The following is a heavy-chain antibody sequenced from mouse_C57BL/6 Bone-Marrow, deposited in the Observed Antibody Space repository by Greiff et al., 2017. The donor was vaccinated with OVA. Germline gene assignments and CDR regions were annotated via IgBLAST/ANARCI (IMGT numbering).Heavy chain of an antibody. J-gene: IGHJ1*03. CDR2: IRSKSNNYAT. Sequence: EVMLVESGGGLVQPKGSLKLSCAASGFSFNTYAMNWVRQAPGKGLEWVARIRSKSNNYATYYADSVKDRFTISRDDSKSMLYLQMNNLKTEDTAMEYCVRHDSSSWYFDVWGTGTTVTVSS. V-gene: IGHV10-1*01. CDR1: GFSFNTYA. D-gene: IGHD1-1*01. CDR3: VRHDSSSWYFDV.